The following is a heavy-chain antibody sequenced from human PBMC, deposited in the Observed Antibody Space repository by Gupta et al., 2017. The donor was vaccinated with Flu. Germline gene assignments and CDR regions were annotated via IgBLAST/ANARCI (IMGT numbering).Heavy chain of an antibody. CDR3: ARVVTSIVQNPLSDY. CDR2: INHSGST. V-gene: IGHV4-34*01. D-gene: IGHD1-26*01. Sequence: QVQLQQWGAGLLKPSETLSLTCAVYGGSFSGYYWSWIRQPPGKGLEWIGEINHSGSTNYNPSLKSRVTISVDTSKNQFSLKLSSVTAADTAVYYCARVVTSIVQNPLSDYWGQGTLVTVSS. CDR1: GGSFSGYY. J-gene: IGHJ4*02.